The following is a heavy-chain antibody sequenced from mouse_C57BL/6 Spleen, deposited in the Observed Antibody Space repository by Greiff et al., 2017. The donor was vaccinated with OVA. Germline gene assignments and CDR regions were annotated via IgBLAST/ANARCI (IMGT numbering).Heavy chain of an antibody. CDR1: GFSFNTYA. CDR3: VRQLRPVSYAMDY. Sequence: EVQLQESGGGLVQPKGSLKLSCAASGFSFNTYAMNWVRQAPGKGLEWVARIRSKSNNYATYYADSVKDRFTISRDDSESMLYLQMNNLKTEDTAMYYCVRQLRPVSYAMDYWGQGTPVTVSS. CDR2: IRSKSNNYAT. J-gene: IGHJ4*01. D-gene: IGHD3-2*02. V-gene: IGHV10-1*01.